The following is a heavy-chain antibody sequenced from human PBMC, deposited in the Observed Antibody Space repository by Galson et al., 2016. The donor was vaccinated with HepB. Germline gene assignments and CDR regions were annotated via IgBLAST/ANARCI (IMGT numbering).Heavy chain of an antibody. J-gene: IGHJ6*02. CDR1: GASISGYY. CDR2: IYYSGRT. D-gene: IGHD6-19*01. CDR3: ARDDSGGWYGFHYGMDV. Sequence: LSLTFTVSGASISGYYLSWIRQPPGKGLEWIGYIYYSGRTNYNPSLKSRVTISVDTSKNQFSLKLSSVTAADTAVYYCARDDSGGWYGFHYGMDVWGQGTTVTVSS. V-gene: IGHV4-59*01.